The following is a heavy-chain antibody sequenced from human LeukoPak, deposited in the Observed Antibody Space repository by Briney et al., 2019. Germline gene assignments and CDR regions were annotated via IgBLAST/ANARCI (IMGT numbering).Heavy chain of an antibody. CDR3: ACLVRATQDV. J-gene: IGHJ6*04. Sequence: PGGSLRLSCAASGFTFSSYSMNWVRQAPGKGMEWVSSISSTSTYIYYADSVKGRFTISRDNAKNSLYLQMNSLRAEDTAVYYCACLVRATQDVWGKGTTVIVSS. CDR2: ISSTSTYI. CDR1: GFTFSSYS. D-gene: IGHD1-26*01. V-gene: IGHV3-21*01.